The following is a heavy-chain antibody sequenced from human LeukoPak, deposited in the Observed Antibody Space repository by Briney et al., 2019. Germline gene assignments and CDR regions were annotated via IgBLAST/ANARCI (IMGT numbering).Heavy chain of an antibody. Sequence: GGSLRLSCAASGFTFTSHGMSWVRQAPGKGLEWVSIISGSSDSTYYADSVKGRFTISRDNSKNTLYLQMNSLRADDTAVYYCAKESGYDVDFDYWGQGTLVTVSS. CDR2: ISGSSDST. CDR3: AKESGYDVDFDY. CDR1: GFTFTSHG. V-gene: IGHV3-23*01. J-gene: IGHJ4*02. D-gene: IGHD5-12*01.